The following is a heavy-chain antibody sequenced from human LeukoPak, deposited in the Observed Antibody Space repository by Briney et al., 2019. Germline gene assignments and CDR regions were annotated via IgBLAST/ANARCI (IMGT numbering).Heavy chain of an antibody. CDR1: GFTFSSYS. D-gene: IGHD6-13*01. CDR3: ARLAAAGTLYYFDY. V-gene: IGHV3-21*01. CDR2: ISSSSSYI. J-gene: IGHJ4*02. Sequence: GGSLRLSCAASGFTFSSYSMNWVRQAPGKGREWVSSISSSSSYIYYVDSVKGRFTISRDNAKNSLYLQMNSLRAEDTAVYYCARLAAAGTLYYFDYWGQGTLVTVSS.